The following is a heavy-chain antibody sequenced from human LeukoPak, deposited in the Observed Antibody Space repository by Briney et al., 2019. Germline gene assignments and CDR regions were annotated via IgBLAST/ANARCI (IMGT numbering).Heavy chain of an antibody. D-gene: IGHD5-12*01. Sequence: GASVKVSCKASGYTFTSYGTSWVRQAPGQGLEWMGWISAYNGNTNYAQKLQGRVTMTTDTSTSTACMELRSLRSDDTAVYYCASREVDIGAAGQYAFDIWGQGTMVTVSS. CDR3: ASREVDIGAAGQYAFDI. CDR2: ISAYNGNT. J-gene: IGHJ3*02. CDR1: GYTFTSYG. V-gene: IGHV1-18*01.